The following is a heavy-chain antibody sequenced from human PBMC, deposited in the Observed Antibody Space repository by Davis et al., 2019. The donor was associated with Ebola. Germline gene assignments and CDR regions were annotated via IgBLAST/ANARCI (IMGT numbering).Heavy chain of an antibody. V-gene: IGHV3-23*01. D-gene: IGHD2-21*02. CDR3: AKAGAVTAPGLYFQH. J-gene: IGHJ1*01. Sequence: GGSLRLSCAASGFTFSSYAMSWVRQAPGKGLEWVSAIGASGGATYYADSVKGRFTISRDNSKNTLDLQMNSLRAEDTAVYYCAKAGAVTAPGLYFQHWGQGTLVTVSS. CDR1: GFTFSSYA. CDR2: IGASGGAT.